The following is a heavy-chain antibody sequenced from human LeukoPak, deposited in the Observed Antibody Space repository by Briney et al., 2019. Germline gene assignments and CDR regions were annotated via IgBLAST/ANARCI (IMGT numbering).Heavy chain of an antibody. CDR3: ARHVTISGPYDASDI. D-gene: IGHD5-24*01. V-gene: IGHV4-59*08. J-gene: IGHJ3*02. CDR2: IYYSGGT. CDR1: GDSISSYY. Sequence: LGTLSVTSTVSGDSISSYYWSWIRQPPGKGLEWIGYIYYSGGTDYNPSLKSRVTISVDTSKNQFYLKLRSVTAADTAVYYCARHVTISGPYDASDIWGPGTMVTVSP.